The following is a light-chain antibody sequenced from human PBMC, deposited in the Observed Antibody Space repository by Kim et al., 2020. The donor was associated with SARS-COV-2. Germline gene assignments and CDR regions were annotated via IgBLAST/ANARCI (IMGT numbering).Light chain of an antibody. J-gene: IGLJ2*01. V-gene: IGLV3-21*04. Sequence: SYELTQPPSVSVAPGKTARITCGGNNIGSKSVHWYQQKPGQAPVLVIYYDSDRPSGIPERFSGSNSGNTATLTISRVEAGDEADYYCQVWDSSSVLGGGTQLTVL. CDR2: YDS. CDR1: NIGSKS. CDR3: QVWDSSSV.